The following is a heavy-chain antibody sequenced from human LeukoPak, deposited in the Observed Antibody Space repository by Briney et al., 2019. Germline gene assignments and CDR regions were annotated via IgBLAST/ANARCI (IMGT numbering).Heavy chain of an antibody. CDR1: GFTVSDNY. CDR3: VRDRWPGLGDF. D-gene: IGHD6-19*01. J-gene: IGHJ6*02. CDR2: VYSGGLT. V-gene: IGHV3-66*01. Sequence: PGGSLRLSCAASGFTVSDNYMSWVRQAPGKGLEWGSTVYSGGLTYYADPVKGRFTISRDNSKNTLYLQMSSLRAEDTAVYYCVRDRWPGLGDFWGQGTTVTVSS.